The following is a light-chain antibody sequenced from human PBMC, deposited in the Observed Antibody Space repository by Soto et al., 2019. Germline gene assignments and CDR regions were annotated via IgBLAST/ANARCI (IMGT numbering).Light chain of an antibody. CDR1: QSIANTY. CDR2: GAS. CDR3: QQCDTSPPYT. V-gene: IGKV3-20*01. J-gene: IGKJ2*01. Sequence: EIVLTQSPGTLSLSPGERATLSCRASQSIANTYLAWYQQKPGQAPRLLIYGASSRATGIPDRFSGSGSGTDFTLTISRLEPEDFAVYYCQQCDTSPPYTFGQGTKLEI.